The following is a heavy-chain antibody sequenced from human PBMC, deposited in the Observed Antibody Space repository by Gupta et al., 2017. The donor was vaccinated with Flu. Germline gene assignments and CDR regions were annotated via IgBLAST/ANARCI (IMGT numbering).Heavy chain of an antibody. Sequence: HWVRQAPGKGLEWVAVMSYDGSNKYYADSVKGRFTISRDNSKNTLYLQMNSLRAEDTAVYYCARAAGVIIRFLEWDGSFDPWGQGTLVTVSS. CDR3: ARAAGVIIRFLEWDGSFDP. V-gene: IGHV3-30-3*01. D-gene: IGHD3-3*01. CDR2: MSYDGSNK. J-gene: IGHJ5*02.